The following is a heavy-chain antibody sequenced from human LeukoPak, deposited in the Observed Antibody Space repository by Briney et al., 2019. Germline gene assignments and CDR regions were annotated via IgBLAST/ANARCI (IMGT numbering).Heavy chain of an antibody. J-gene: IGHJ4*02. D-gene: IGHD3-10*01. V-gene: IGHV3-48*04. CDR2: IDISGTTM. Sequence: GGSLRLSCAGSGFTFTTYSMNWVRQAPGKGLEWVSYIDISGTTMYYADSVKGRFTISRDNARNSLYLRMNSLRAEDTAVYYCATFDYFGSGGLFDCWGQGTLVTVSS. CDR3: ATFDYFGSGGLFDC. CDR1: GFTFTTYS.